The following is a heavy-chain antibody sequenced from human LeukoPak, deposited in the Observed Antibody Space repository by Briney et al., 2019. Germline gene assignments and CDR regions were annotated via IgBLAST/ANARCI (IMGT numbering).Heavy chain of an antibody. CDR1: GGSFSGYY. Sequence: SETLSLTCAVYGGSFSGYYWSWIRQPPGKGLEWIGEINHSGSTNYNPSLKSRVTISVDTSKNQFSLKPSSVTAADTAVYYCARAGLYGDYFDYWGQGTLVTVSS. CDR2: INHSGST. D-gene: IGHD4-17*01. CDR3: ARAGLYGDYFDY. V-gene: IGHV4-34*01. J-gene: IGHJ4*02.